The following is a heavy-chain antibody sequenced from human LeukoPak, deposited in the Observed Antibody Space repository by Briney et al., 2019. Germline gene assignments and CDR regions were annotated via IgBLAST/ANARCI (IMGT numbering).Heavy chain of an antibody. J-gene: IGHJ5*02. CDR2: ISASGGNT. D-gene: IGHD4-17*01. Sequence: GGSLRLPCAASGFTFSNYAMNWVRQAPGKGLEWVSGISASGGNTYYADSVKGRFTISRDNSKNTLYLQMHSLRAEDTAVYYCAKEYGDYGPDWFDPWGQGNLVTVSS. V-gene: IGHV3-23*01. CDR1: GFTFSNYA. CDR3: AKEYGDYGPDWFDP.